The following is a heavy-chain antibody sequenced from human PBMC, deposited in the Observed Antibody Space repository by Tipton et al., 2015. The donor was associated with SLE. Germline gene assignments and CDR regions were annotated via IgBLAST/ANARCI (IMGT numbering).Heavy chain of an antibody. CDR1: GYTFISYG. V-gene: IGHV1-18*01. J-gene: IGHJ4*02. CDR3: ALGYSSSWPPGEFDY. CDR2: ISAYNGNT. Sequence: QSGPEVKKPGASVKVSCKASGYTFISYGISWVRQAPGQGLEWMGWISAYNGNTNYAQKLQGRVTMTIDTSTSTAYMELRSLRSDDTAVYYCALGYSSSWPPGEFDYWGQGTLVTVSS. D-gene: IGHD6-13*01.